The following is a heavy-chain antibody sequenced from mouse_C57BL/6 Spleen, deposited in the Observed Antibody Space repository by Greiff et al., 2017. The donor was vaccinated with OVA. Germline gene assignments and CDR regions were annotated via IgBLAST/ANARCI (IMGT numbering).Heavy chain of an antibody. CDR2: IYPRSGNT. J-gene: IGHJ4*01. Sequence: QVQLKESGAELARPGASVKLSCKASGYTFTSYGISWVKQRTGQGLEWIGEIYPRSGNTYYNEKFKGKATLTADKSSSTAYMELRSLTSEDSAVYFCARWAITTVVEREDYAMDYWGQGTSVTVSS. CDR3: ARWAITTVVEREDYAMDY. V-gene: IGHV1-81*01. D-gene: IGHD1-1*01. CDR1: GYTFTSYG.